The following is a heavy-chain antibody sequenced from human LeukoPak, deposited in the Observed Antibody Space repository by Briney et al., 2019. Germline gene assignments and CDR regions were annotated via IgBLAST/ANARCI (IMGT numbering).Heavy chain of an antibody. CDR2: ISGSGGST. V-gene: IGHV3-23*01. D-gene: IGHD6-13*01. J-gene: IGHJ4*02. Sequence: GGSLRLSCAASGFTFSSYAMSWVRQAPGKGLEWVSAISGSGGSTYYADSVKGRFTIPRDNSKNTLYLQMNSLRAEDTAVYYCAKGDSSSWYYFDYWGQGTLVTVSS. CDR1: GFTFSSYA. CDR3: AKGDSSSWYYFDY.